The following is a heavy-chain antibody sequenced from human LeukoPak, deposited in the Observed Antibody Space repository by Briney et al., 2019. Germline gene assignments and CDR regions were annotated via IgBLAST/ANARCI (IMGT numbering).Heavy chain of an antibody. CDR2: IYTAGNT. CDR3: ARGQIDLLRNYFDS. Sequence: GGSLRLSCAASGFIVSHKYMAWVRQAPGKGLEWLSIIYTAGNTVSAESVKGRFIISRDNPRNTVHLQMNSLRDDDTAVYYCARGQIDLLRNYFDSWGPGTLVAVSS. J-gene: IGHJ4*02. CDR1: GFIVSHKY. D-gene: IGHD3-22*01. V-gene: IGHV3-66*01.